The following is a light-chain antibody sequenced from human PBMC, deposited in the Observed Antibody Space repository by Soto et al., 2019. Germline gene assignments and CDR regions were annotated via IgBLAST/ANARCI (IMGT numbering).Light chain of an antibody. V-gene: IGKV3-15*01. CDR3: KQYTPWS. J-gene: IGKJ5*01. Sequence: EIVLTQSPPTLSASPGERAIFSCRASQSVSSNIAWYQQKPGQALRLLVSDASTRTTDIPARFSGSGSGTEFILTIRSLQSEDFAFYHCKQYTPWSFGQGTRLEIK. CDR2: DAS. CDR1: QSVSSN.